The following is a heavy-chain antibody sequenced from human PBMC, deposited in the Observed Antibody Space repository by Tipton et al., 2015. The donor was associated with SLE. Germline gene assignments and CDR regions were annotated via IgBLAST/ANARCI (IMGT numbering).Heavy chain of an antibody. J-gene: IGHJ4*03. CDR1: GGSFTTYY. V-gene: IGHV4-34*01. Sequence: TLSLTCAVYGGSFTTYYSTWILQPPGTGLEWIGEIHHGGSTYYNPSLKSRVTLSVDTSKNQFSLNLRSVTAADTAVYYCARGAKERITLVRVRPYYFDYWGQGSLVTVSS. D-gene: IGHD3-10*01. CDR2: IHHGGST. CDR3: ARGAKERITLVRVRPYYFDY.